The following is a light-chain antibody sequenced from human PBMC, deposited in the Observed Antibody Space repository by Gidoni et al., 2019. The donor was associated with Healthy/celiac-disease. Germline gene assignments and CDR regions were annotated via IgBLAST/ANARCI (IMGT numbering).Light chain of an antibody. V-gene: IGLV3-1*01. CDR3: QAWDSIYVV. CDR1: KLGDKY. Sequence: SYGLTQPPSVSVSPGQTASITCSGDKLGDKYACWYQQKPGQSPVLVIYQDSKRPSGIPERFSGSNSGNTATLTISGTQAMDEADYYCQAWDSIYVVFGGGTKLTVL. J-gene: IGLJ2*01. CDR2: QDS.